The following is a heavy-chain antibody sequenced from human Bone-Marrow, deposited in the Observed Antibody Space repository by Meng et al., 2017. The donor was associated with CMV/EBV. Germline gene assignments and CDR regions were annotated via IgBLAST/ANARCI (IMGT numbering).Heavy chain of an antibody. Sequence: ASVKVSCKASGYTFTSFGISWVRQAPGQGLEWMGWISAYNGNTNYPQKLQGRVTMTIDTSTRTAYMELRSLRSDDTAVYYCARVDIVVVPAALGGYYYYGMDVWGQGTTVTVSS. D-gene: IGHD2-2*01. CDR1: GYTFTSFG. CDR2: ISAYNGNT. J-gene: IGHJ6*02. V-gene: IGHV1-18*01. CDR3: ARVDIVVVPAALGGYYYYGMDV.